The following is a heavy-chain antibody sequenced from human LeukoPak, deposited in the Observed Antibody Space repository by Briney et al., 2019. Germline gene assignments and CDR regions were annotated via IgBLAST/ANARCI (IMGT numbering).Heavy chain of an antibody. J-gene: IGHJ6*03. CDR2: INHSGST. CDR3: TRDSSGTVTSYYYYYMDV. Sequence: SETLSLTCAVYGGSFSGYYWSWIRQPPGKGLEWIGEINHSGSTNYNPSLKSRVTMSVDTSKNHFSLRLNSVTAADTAVYYCTRDSSGTVTSYYYYYMDVWGKGTTVTISS. CDR1: GGSFSGYY. V-gene: IGHV4-34*01. D-gene: IGHD3-10*01.